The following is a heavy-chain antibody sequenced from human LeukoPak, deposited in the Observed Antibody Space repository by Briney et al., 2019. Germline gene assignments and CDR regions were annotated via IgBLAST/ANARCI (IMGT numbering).Heavy chain of an antibody. Sequence: GGSLRLSCAVSGLTFSSYEMNWVRQAPGKGLEWVSYISSSGTYIYYADSVKGRFTISRDNAKNSLYLQMNSLRAEDTGVYYCARGRGVVATTTQGDWGQGTLVTVSS. CDR1: GLTFSSYE. CDR3: ARGRGVVATTTQGD. CDR2: ISSSGTYI. J-gene: IGHJ4*02. D-gene: IGHD1-26*01. V-gene: IGHV3-48*03.